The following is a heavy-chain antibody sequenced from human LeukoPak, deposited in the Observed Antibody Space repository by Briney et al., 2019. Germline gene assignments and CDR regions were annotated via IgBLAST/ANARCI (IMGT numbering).Heavy chain of an antibody. V-gene: IGHV1-46*01. Sequence: ASVKVSSKASGYTFTSDYIHWVRRAPGERVEWMGVVSRSGGGTSNAQKSQGSDTMTRDTPTSTVYMDLRSLRSEDTAVYFCARDMLVVPSNCFDPWGEGNLVSVSS. D-gene: IGHD3-22*01. J-gene: IGHJ5*02. CDR2: VSRSGGGT. CDR3: ARDMLVVPSNCFDP. CDR1: GYTFTSDY.